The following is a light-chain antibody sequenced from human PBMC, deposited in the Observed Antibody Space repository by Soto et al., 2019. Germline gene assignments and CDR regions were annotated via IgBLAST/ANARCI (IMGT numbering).Light chain of an antibody. CDR1: QRISSY. J-gene: IGKJ1*01. CDR3: QQYGSSGT. Sequence: DIQVTQSPSSLSASVGDRVTITCRASQRISSYLNWYQQKPGKAPKLLIYAASSLQSGVPSRFSGSGSGTDFTLTISRLEPEDFAXYYCQQYGSSGTSGQGTKVDIK. V-gene: IGKV1-39*01. CDR2: AAS.